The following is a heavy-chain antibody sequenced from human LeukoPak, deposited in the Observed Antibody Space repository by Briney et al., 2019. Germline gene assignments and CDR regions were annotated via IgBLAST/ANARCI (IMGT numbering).Heavy chain of an antibody. Sequence: ASVKVSCKASRYTFTEHYIYWLRQAPRHGLEWVGRINCNSGDATSAQKFQGRVTMTRDTSVSTAYMDLSSVTADDTAVYFCARSAGHCSSGVCFTDYYMDVWGRGTMVTVSS. CDR3: ARSAGHCSSGVCFTDYYMDV. V-gene: IGHV1-2*02. CDR1: RYTFTEHY. D-gene: IGHD2-8*01. CDR2: INCNSGDA. J-gene: IGHJ6*03.